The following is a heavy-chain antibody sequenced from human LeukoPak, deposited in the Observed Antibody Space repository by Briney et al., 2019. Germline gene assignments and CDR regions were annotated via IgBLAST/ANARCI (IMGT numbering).Heavy chain of an antibody. V-gene: IGHV4-59*08. D-gene: IGHD3-9*01. Sequence: SETLSLTCTVSGGSISSYYWSWIRQPPGKGLEGIGYIYYSGSTNYNPSLKSRVTISVDTSKDQFSLKLSSVTAADTAVYYCARHGAYYDILTGYSYAPFFDYWGQGTLVTVSS. CDR2: IYYSGST. J-gene: IGHJ4*02. CDR1: GGSISSYY. CDR3: ARHGAYYDILTGYSYAPFFDY.